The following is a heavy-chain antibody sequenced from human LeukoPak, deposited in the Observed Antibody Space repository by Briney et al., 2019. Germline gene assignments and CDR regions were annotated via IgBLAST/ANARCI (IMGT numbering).Heavy chain of an antibody. CDR2: ISSSSSTI. D-gene: IGHD2-21*02. CDR3: ARDGDWSYYYYYMDV. V-gene: IGHV3-48*04. J-gene: IGHJ6*03. Sequence: GGSLRLSCAASGFTFSSYSMNWVRQAPGKGLEWVSYISSSSSTIYYADSVKGRFTISGDNAKNSLYLQMNSLRAEDTAVYYCARDGDWSYYYYYMDVWGKGTTVTVSS. CDR1: GFTFSSYS.